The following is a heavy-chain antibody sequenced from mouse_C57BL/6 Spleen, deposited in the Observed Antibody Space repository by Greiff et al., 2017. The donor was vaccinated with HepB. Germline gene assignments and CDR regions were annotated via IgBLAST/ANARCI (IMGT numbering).Heavy chain of an antibody. Sequence: QVQLQQPGAELVKPGASVKLSCKASGYTFTSYWMHWVKQRPGQGLEWIGMIHPNSGSTNYNEKFKSKATLTVDKSSSTAYMQHSSLTSEDSAVYYCASDGYYFYDYWGQGTTLTVSS. V-gene: IGHV1-64*01. D-gene: IGHD2-3*01. J-gene: IGHJ2*01. CDR2: IHPNSGST. CDR3: ASDGYYFYDY. CDR1: GYTFTSYW.